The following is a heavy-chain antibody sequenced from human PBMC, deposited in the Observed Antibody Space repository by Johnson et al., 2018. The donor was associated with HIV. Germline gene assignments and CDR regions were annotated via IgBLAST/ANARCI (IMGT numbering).Heavy chain of an antibody. CDR2: ISYDGSNK. J-gene: IGHJ3*02. Sequence: QVQLMESGGGVVRPGGSLRLSCAASAFTFKDYGMIWVRQGPGKGLEWVAVISYDGSNKYYADSVKGRFTISRDNSKNTLYLQINSLRAEDTAVYYCAKARLIAADDAFDIWGQGTMVTVSS. D-gene: IGHD6-6*01. CDR1: AFTFKDYG. CDR3: AKARLIAADDAFDI. V-gene: IGHV3-30*18.